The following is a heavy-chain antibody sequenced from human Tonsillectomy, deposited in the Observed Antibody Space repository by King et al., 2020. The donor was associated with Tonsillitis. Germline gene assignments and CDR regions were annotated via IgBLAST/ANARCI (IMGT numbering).Heavy chain of an antibody. D-gene: IGHD2-2*01. CDR2: IIPIFGTT. CDR1: GGTFSSYA. J-gene: IGHJ4*02. Sequence: QLVQSGAEVKKPGSSVKVSCKASGGTFSSYAISWVRQAPGQGLEWMGGIIPIFGTTNYAQNFQGRVTITADDSTNTAYMELSSLRSEDTAVYYCAAHARYSSSWYLLHFWGQGTLVTVSS. V-gene: IGHV1-69*12. CDR3: AAHARYSSSWYLLHF.